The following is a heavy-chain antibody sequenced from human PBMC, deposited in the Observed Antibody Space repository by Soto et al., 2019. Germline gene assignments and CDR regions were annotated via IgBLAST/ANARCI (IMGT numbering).Heavy chain of an antibody. CDR1: GFSFGISP. CDR3: ARDPKTSGGQHWAFNYFDS. Sequence: GGSLRLSCAASGFSFGISPMHWVRQAPGKGPEWVALISYDGTNKLYADSVKGRFTISRDNSKSTLYLQVDSLRPEDAAVYYCARDPKTSGGQHWAFNYFDSWGQGTLVTVSS. D-gene: IGHD7-27*01. CDR2: ISYDGTNK. J-gene: IGHJ4*02. V-gene: IGHV3-30-3*01.